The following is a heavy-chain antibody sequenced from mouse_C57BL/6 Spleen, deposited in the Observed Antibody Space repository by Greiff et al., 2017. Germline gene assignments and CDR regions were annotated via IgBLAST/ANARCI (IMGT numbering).Heavy chain of an antibody. CDR2: INPSSGYT. D-gene: IGHD2-4*01. J-gene: IGHJ4*01. CDR1: GYTFTSYW. Sequence: VQLQQSGAELAKPGASVTLSCKASGYTFTSYWMHWVKQRPGQGLAWIGYINPSSGYTKYNQKFKDKATLTADKSSSTAYMQLSSLTYEDSAVYYCARDDYVGDYAMDYWGQGTSVTVSS. CDR3: ARDDYVGDYAMDY. V-gene: IGHV1-7*01.